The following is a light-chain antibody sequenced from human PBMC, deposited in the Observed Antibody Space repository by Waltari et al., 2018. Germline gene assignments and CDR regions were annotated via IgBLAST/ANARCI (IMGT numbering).Light chain of an antibody. V-gene: IGKV4-1*01. J-gene: IGKJ4*01. CDR2: WAS. Sequence: DIVMTQSPDSLAVSLGERATMKCKSSQSVLSSNYNKYCLVWYQQKPGQPPKPLISWASTRESGVPDRFSGSKSDTSASLAITGLQAEDEADYYCQTYDNSLSGWVFGGGTK. CDR1: QSVLSSNYNKYC. CDR3: QTYDNSLSGWV.